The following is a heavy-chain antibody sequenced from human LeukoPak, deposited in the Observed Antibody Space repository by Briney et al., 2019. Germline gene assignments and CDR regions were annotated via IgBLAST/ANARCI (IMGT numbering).Heavy chain of an antibody. CDR3: ARGPGGGATLDY. D-gene: IGHD1-26*01. J-gene: IGHJ4*02. CDR2: ISYDGSNK. Sequence: QTGGSLRLSCAASGFTFSSYAMHWVRQAPGKGLEWVEVISYDGSNKYYAASVKGRFTNSRDNSKNTLYLQMNSLRAEDTAVYYCARGPGGGATLDYWGQGTLVTVSS. CDR1: GFTFSSYA. V-gene: IGHV3-30-3*01.